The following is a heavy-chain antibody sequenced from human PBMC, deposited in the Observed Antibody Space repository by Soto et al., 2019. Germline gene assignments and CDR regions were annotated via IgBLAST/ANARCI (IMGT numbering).Heavy chain of an antibody. D-gene: IGHD3-16*01. V-gene: IGHV3-30-3*01. J-gene: IGHJ4*02. CDR1: GFTFSSYA. Sequence: QVQLVESGGGVVQPGRSLRLSCAASGFTFSSYAMHWVRQAPGKGLEWVAVISYDGSNKYYADSVKDRFTISRDNSKNTLYLQMNSLRAEDTAVYYCARGVGDGVNADYWCQGTLVTVSS. CDR2: ISYDGSNK. CDR3: ARGVGDGVNADY.